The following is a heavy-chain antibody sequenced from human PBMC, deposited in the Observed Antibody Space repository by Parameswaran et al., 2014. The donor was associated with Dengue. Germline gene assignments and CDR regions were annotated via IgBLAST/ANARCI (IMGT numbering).Heavy chain of an antibody. V-gene: IGHV6-1*01. CDR2: TYYRSKWYN. J-gene: IGHJ5*02. Sequence: WIRQSPSRGLEWLGRTYYRSKWYNDYAVSVKSRITINPDTSKNQFSLQLNSVTPEDTAVYYCARGGSGSYYDWFDPWGQGTLVTVSS. CDR3: ARGGSGSYYDWFDP. D-gene: IGHD1-26*01.